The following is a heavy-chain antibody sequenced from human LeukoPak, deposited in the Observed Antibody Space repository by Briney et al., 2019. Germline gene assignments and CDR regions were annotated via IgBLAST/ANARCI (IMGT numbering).Heavy chain of an antibody. CDR1: GVSMSSYY. J-gene: IGHJ5*02. D-gene: IGHD2-15*01. CDR2: VYTSGST. CDR3: ARDVQSSGGYNWFDP. Sequence: SETLSLTCTVSGVSMSSYYWSWIRQPAGKGLEWIGFVYTSGSTNYNPSLKSRVNMSIDTSKNQFSLKLRSVTAADTAVYYCARDVQSSGGYNWFDPWGQGTLVIVSS. V-gene: IGHV4-4*07.